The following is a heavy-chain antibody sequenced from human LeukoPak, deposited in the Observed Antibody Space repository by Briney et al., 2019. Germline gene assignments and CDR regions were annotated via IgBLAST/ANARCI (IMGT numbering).Heavy chain of an antibody. Sequence: GASVKVSCKASGYTFTSYGISWVRQAPGQGLEWMGWINPNSGGTDYAQKFQGRVTMTRDTSISTAYMELSRLRSDDTAVYYCARGQESWNYPKGFDYWGQGTLVTVSS. J-gene: IGHJ4*02. CDR2: INPNSGGT. CDR3: ARGQESWNYPKGFDY. D-gene: IGHD1-7*01. CDR1: GYTFTSYG. V-gene: IGHV1-2*02.